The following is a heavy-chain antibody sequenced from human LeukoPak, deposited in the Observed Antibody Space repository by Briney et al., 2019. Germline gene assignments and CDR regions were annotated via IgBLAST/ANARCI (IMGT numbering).Heavy chain of an antibody. D-gene: IGHD2-2*01. CDR3: ASGQLRPTYDAFAI. V-gene: IGHV5-51*01. J-gene: IGHJ3*02. Sequence: GGSLRLSCKGSGYSFTSYWIGWVRQMPGKGLEWMGITYPGDSDTRYSPSFQGQVTISADKSISTAYLQWSSLKASDTAMYYCASGQLRPTYDAFAIWGQGTMVTVSS. CDR2: TYPGDSDT. CDR1: GYSFTSYW.